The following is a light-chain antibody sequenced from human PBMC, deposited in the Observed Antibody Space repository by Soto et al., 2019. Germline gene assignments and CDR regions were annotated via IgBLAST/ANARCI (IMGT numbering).Light chain of an antibody. V-gene: IGLV2-11*02. Sequence: QSALTQPRSVSGSPGQSVTISCPGTSSDVGGYNFVSWYQQHPGKAPKVMIYDVNKRPSGVPDRFSGSKSGNTASLTISGLQAEDEAAYYCCSYAGSYTWVFGTGTKLTVL. CDR1: SSDVGGYNF. J-gene: IGLJ1*01. CDR2: DVN. CDR3: CSYAGSYTWV.